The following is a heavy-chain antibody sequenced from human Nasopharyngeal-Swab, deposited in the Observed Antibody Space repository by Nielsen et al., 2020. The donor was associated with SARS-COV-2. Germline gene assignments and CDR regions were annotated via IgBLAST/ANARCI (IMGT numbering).Heavy chain of an antibody. CDR1: GFTFSSYA. CDR2: ISGSGGST. Sequence: GGSLRLSCAASGFTFSSYAMSWVRQAPGKGLEWVSAISGSGGSTYYADSVKGRFTISRDNSKNTVYLQMDSLRSEDTATYFCAKETGTTGTPLFDSWGQGTLVTVSS. J-gene: IGHJ4*02. V-gene: IGHV3-23*01. D-gene: IGHD1/OR15-1a*01. CDR3: AKETGTTGTPLFDS.